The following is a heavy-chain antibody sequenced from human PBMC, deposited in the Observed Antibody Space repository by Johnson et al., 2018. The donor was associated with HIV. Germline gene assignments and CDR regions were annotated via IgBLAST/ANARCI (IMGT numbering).Heavy chain of an antibody. J-gene: IGHJ3*02. CDR3: AREGRGGPHDACDI. V-gene: IGHV3-66*01. CDR1: GFTFSDYY. Sequence: VQLVESGGGLVKPGGSLRLSCAASGFTFSDYYMSWIRQAPGKGLEWVSVMYGGGSTYHADSVKGRFSLSRDNSKNTVYLQMNSLRAEDTAVYYCAREGRGGPHDACDIWGQGTMVTVSS. D-gene: IGHD2-15*01. CDR2: MYGGGST.